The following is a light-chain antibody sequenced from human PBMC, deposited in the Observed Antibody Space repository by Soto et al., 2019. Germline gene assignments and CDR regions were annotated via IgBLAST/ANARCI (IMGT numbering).Light chain of an antibody. Sequence: QSALTQPASVSGSPGQSITISCTGTSSDVGGYNYVSWYQQHPGKAPKLMIYAVSNRPSGVSNRFSGSKSGNTAALTISGLPAEDEADYYCSSYTSSSTRVFGGGTKLTVL. CDR3: SSYTSSSTRV. J-gene: IGLJ3*02. V-gene: IGLV2-14*01. CDR1: SSDVGGYNY. CDR2: AVS.